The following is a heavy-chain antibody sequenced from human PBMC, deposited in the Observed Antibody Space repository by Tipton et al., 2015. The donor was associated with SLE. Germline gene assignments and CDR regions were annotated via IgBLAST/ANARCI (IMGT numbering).Heavy chain of an antibody. V-gene: IGHV3-48*03. CDR3: ARQSTAAGYGDAFDI. CDR2: ISSSGSTI. CDR1: GFTFSSYA. J-gene: IGHJ3*02. Sequence: SLRLSCAASGFTFSSYAMHWVRQAPGKGLEWVSYISSSGSTIYYADSVKGRFTISRDNAKNSLYLQMNSLRAEDTAVYYCARQSTAAGYGDAFDIWGQGTMVTVSS. D-gene: IGHD6-13*01.